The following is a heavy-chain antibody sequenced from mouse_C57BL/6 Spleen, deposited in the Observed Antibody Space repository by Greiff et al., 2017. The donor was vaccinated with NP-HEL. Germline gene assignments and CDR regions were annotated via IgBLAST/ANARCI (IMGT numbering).Heavy chain of an antibody. CDR3: ARSGYDYED. CDR2: LYPGDGDT. Sequence: QVQLQQSGPELVKPGASVKISCKASGYAFSSSWMNWVKQRPGKGLEWIGRLYPGDGDTNYNGKFKGKATLTADKSSSTAYMQLSSLTSEDSAVYFCARSGYDYEDWGQGTTLTVSS. V-gene: IGHV1-82*01. D-gene: IGHD2-4*01. J-gene: IGHJ2*01. CDR1: GYAFSSSW.